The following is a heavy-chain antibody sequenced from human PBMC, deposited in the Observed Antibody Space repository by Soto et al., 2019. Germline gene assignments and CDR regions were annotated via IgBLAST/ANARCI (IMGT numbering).Heavy chain of an antibody. CDR2: IFHTGST. J-gene: IGHJ4*02. Sequence: PSETLSLPGAVSVASISSVDSYWSWIRQRPVKGLEWIFYIFHTGSTYYNPSLKSRVTISLDSSKNQFSLKLTSANAADTAVYFCAREPYCTSATCFIHFDAWGQGSLVTVSS. CDR3: AREPYCTSATCFIHFDA. V-gene: IGHV4-31*11. D-gene: IGHD2-2*01. CDR1: VASISSVDSY.